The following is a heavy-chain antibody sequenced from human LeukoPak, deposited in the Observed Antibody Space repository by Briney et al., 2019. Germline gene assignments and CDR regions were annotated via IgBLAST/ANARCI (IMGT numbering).Heavy chain of an antibody. Sequence: SVKVSCKASGGTFSSYAISWVRQAPGQGLEWMGGIIPIFGTANYAQKFQGRVTITANESTSTAYMELSSLRSEDTAVYYCARTDYYDSSGYYFDYWGQGTLVTVSS. CDR1: GGTFSSYA. CDR2: IIPIFGTA. D-gene: IGHD3-22*01. J-gene: IGHJ4*02. V-gene: IGHV1-69*13. CDR3: ARTDYYDSSGYYFDY.